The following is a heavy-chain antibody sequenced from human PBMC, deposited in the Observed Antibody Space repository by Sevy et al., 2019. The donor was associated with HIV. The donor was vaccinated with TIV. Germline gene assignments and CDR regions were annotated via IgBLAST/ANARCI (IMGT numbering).Heavy chain of an antibody. V-gene: IGHV3-30-3*01. D-gene: IGHD5-18*01. CDR3: AREEGGYSYGKGYFDY. CDR1: GFTFSSFP. J-gene: IGHJ4*02. Sequence: GGSLRLSCAASGFTFSSFPMHWVRQAPGKGLEWVALISYDGSNKYYADSVKGRFTISRDDSKNTLYLQMNSLRAEDTAGYYCAREEGGYSYGKGYFDYWAQGTLVTVSS. CDR2: ISYDGSNK.